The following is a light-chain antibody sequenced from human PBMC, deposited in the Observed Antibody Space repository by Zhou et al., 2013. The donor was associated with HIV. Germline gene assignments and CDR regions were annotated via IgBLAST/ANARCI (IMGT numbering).Light chain of an antibody. CDR3: QQRSNWLT. V-gene: IGKV3D-20*02. CDR1: LSVPGNW. Sequence: ENVLTQSPGTLSLSPGERATLSCRASLSVPGNWFAWYQQKAGQAPRLLIYDTSSGATGIPDRFSGSGSGTDFTLTISRLEPEDSAVYYCQQRSNWLTFGGGTKVEIK. J-gene: IGKJ4*01. CDR2: DTS.